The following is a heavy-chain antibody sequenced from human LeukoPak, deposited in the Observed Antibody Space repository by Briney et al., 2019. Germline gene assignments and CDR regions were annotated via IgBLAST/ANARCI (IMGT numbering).Heavy chain of an antibody. CDR2: ISGSGGST. V-gene: IGHV3-23*01. D-gene: IGHD2-21*01. CDR3: AKGLSAAGDYYFDY. CDR1: GFTFSNYA. Sequence: GGSLRLSCAASGFTFSNYAMSWVHQAPGKGLEWLSTISGSGGSTYYADSVKGRFTISRDNSKNTVYLQMKSLRVEATAVYYCAKGLSAAGDYYFDYWGQGALVTVSS. J-gene: IGHJ4*02.